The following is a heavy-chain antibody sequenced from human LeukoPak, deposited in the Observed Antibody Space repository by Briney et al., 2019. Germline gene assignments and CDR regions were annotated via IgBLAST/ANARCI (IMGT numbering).Heavy chain of an antibody. D-gene: IGHD1-26*01. V-gene: IGHV3-23*01. J-gene: IGHJ4*02. CDR3: ARSIPPDF. CDR1: GFTFTTYA. CDR2: ITSGGRT. Sequence: LAGXSLRLSCVPSGFTFTTYAMNWVRQAPGKGLEWVSGITSGGRTYYADSLKGRFTISRDSSKNTLYLQMTSLRADDTALYYCARSIPPDFWGQGTLVTVSS.